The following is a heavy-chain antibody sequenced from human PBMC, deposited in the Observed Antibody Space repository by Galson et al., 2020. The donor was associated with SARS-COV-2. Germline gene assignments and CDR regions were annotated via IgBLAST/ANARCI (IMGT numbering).Heavy chain of an antibody. CDR2: INHSGTT. CDR3: ARGGRVPPPSFSRYYYCSRDV. CDR1: GESLSNYY. J-gene: IGHJ6*03. Sequence: SETLSLTCAVYGESLSNYYWNWLRQPPGKGLEWIGEINHSGTTNYNSSLKSRVTISIDTSKNQFSLKLTSVTAADTAVYYCARGGRVPPPSFSRYYYCSRDVWGKGTTVTVSS. D-gene: IGHD3-3*01. V-gene: IGHV4-34*01.